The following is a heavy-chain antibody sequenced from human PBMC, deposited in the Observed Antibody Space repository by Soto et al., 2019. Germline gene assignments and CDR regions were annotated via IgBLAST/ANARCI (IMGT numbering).Heavy chain of an antibody. D-gene: IGHD4-17*01. CDR1: GGSISSYY. J-gene: IGHJ5*02. CDR3: ARDVDNYGGWFDP. CDR2: IYYSGST. V-gene: IGHV4-59*01. Sequence: PSETLSLTCTVSGGSISSYYWSWIRQPPGKGLEWIGYIYYSGSTNYNPSLKSRVTISVDTSKNQFSLKLSSVTAADTAVYYCARDVDNYGGWFDPWGQGTLVTVSS.